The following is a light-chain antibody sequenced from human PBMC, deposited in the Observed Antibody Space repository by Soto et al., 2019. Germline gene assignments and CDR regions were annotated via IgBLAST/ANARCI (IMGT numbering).Light chain of an antibody. CDR2: GVS. CDR1: QSVSSK. V-gene: IGKV3-15*01. Sequence: EIVMTQSPATLSVSPGERATLSCRASQSVSSKLAWFQQKPGQAPSLLIYGVSTRATGVPVRFSGSGSGPEFTLTVNSLQSEDFAVYYCQQYNNWPHTFGQGTKVDIK. CDR3: QQYNNWPHT. J-gene: IGKJ2*01.